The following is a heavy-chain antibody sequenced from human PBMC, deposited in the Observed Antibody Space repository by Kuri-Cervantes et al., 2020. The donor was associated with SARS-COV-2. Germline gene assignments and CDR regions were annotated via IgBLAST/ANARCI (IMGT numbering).Heavy chain of an antibody. V-gene: IGHV1-18*01. D-gene: IGHD6-13*01. Sequence: ASVKVSCKASGFTFTSSAVQWVRQARGQRLEWIGWISAYNGNTNYAQKLQGRVTMTTDTSTSTAYMELRSLRSDDTAVYYCARGLAAAFGVDYWGQGTLVTVSS. J-gene: IGHJ4*02. CDR3: ARGLAAAFGVDY. CDR2: ISAYNGNT. CDR1: GFTFTSSA.